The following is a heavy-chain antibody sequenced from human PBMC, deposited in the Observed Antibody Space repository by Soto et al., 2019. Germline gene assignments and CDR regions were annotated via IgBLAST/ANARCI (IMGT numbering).Heavy chain of an antibody. V-gene: IGHV1-69*12. D-gene: IGHD5-18*01. CDR2: VVPMFGIP. J-gene: IGHJ6*02. Sequence: QVQLVQSGAEVKKPGSSVKVSCKSSGDTFISYAISWVRQAPGQGLEWMGGVVPMFGIPNYAQKFQGRVTIIADESTSTAYLELTSLTTDDTAVYYCARDSSTVETAMVSQYFYGMDVWGQGNTVTVSS. CDR1: GDTFISYA. CDR3: ARDSSTVETAMVSQYFYGMDV.